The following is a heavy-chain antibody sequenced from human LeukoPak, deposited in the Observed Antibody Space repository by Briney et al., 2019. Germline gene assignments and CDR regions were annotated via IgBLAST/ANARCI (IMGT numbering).Heavy chain of an antibody. CDR1: VGSISSYY. D-gene: IGHD6-19*01. Sequence: SETLSLTCTVSVGSISSYYWSWIRQPPGKGLEWIGYIYYSGSTNYNPSLKSRVTMSVDTSKNQFSLKLSSVTAADTAVYYCASSYFSDSSGWVPYDYWGQGTLVTVSS. CDR3: ASSYFSDSSGWVPYDY. J-gene: IGHJ4*02. V-gene: IGHV4-59*12. CDR2: IYYSGST.